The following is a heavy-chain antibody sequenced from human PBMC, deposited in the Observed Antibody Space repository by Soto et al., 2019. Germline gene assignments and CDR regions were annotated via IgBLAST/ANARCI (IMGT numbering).Heavy chain of an antibody. CDR2: IFPIFGTA. Sequence: QVQLVQSGAEVKKPGSSVKVSCKASGGTFSSYAISWVRQAPGQGLEWMGGIFPIFGTANYAQKFQGRVTITAEEPTSTAYMELSSLRSEETAVYYCASNSGGTYYFDYLGLGTLVTVFS. D-gene: IGHD2-15*01. J-gene: IGHJ4*02. CDR3: ASNSGGTYYFDY. CDR1: GGTFSSYA. V-gene: IGHV1-69*01.